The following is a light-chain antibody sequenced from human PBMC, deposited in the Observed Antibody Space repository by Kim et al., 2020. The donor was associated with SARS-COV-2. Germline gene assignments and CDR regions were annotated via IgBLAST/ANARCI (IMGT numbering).Light chain of an antibody. V-gene: IGLV4-69*01. J-gene: IGLJ3*02. Sequence: QLVLTQSPSASASLGASVKLTCTLSSGHSSYDIAWHQQQPEKGPRFLMKVDSDGSHSKGDGIPDRFLGSSSVAQRYCSISSLQPDDEADYYCQSWGSGMGVFGGGTQLTVL. CDR3: QSWGSGMGV. CDR1: SGHSSYD. CDR2: VDSDGSH.